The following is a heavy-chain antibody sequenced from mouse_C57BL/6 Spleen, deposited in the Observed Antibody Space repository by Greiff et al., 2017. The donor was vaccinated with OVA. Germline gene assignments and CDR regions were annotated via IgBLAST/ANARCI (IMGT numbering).Heavy chain of an antibody. D-gene: IGHD2-3*01. CDR3: ARGGNDGSPFAY. CDR1: GYAFTNYL. Sequence: VQLQESGAELVRPGTSVKVSCKASGYAFTNYLIEWVKQRPGQGLEWIGVINPGSGGTNYNEKFKGKATLTADKSSSTAYMQLSSLTSEDSAVYFCARGGNDGSPFAYWGQGTLVTVSA. J-gene: IGHJ3*01. V-gene: IGHV1-54*01. CDR2: INPGSGGT.